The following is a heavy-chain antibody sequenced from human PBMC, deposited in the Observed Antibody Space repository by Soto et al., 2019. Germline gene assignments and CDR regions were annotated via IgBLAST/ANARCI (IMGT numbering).Heavy chain of an antibody. V-gene: IGHV5-51*01. D-gene: IGHD3-22*01. CDR2: IYPGDSDT. CDR3: ASRSGYYHGGMDV. Sequence: GESLKISCKGSGYSFTSYWIGWVRQMPGKGLEWMGIIYPGDSDTRYSPSFQGQVTISADKSFSTAYLQWGSLKASDTAMYYCASRSGYYHGGMDVWGQGTTVTVSS. CDR1: GYSFTSYW. J-gene: IGHJ6*02.